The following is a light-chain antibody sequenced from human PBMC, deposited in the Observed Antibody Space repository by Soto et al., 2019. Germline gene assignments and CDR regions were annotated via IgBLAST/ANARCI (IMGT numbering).Light chain of an antibody. CDR2: DAS. V-gene: IGKV3-11*01. CDR1: QSVDKY. Sequence: EIVLTQSPATLSFSPGERATLSCRASQSVDKYLVWYQQKPGQAPRLLIYDASSRATGIPARFSGSGSGTDFSLPITSLEPEDYAVYYCQQRTNWPLTFGGGTKVEIK. CDR3: QQRTNWPLT. J-gene: IGKJ4*01.